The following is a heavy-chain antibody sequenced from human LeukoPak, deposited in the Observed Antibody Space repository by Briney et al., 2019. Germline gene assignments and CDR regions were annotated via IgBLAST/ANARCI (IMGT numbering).Heavy chain of an antibody. J-gene: IGHJ6*02. Sequence: PGGSLRLSCAASGFTFSDYYMSWIRQAPGKGRGWVSYISSSGSTIYYADSVKGRFTISRDNAKNPLYLQMTSLRAADTAVYYCAREILRDYYYYYGMDVWSQGTTVTVSS. D-gene: IGHD5/OR15-5a*01. CDR3: AREILRDYYYYYGMDV. CDR2: ISSSGSTI. CDR1: GFTFSDYY. V-gene: IGHV3-11*01.